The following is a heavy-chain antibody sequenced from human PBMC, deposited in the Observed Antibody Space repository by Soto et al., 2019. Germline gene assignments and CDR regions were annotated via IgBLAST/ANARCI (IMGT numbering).Heavy chain of an antibody. CDR1: GFIFKMYW. CDR2: IYNDGTYS. CDR3: TRGPRPISTGTGAY. J-gene: IGHJ4*02. V-gene: IGHV3-74*01. Sequence: GGSLRLSCAASGFIFKMYWMHWVRQSPGRGLVWISRIYNDGTYSDYADSVRGRFTIPRDNVNDTLYLQMNNLRAEDSGLYYCTRGPRPISTGTGAYWGQGTQVTVSS. D-gene: IGHD3-10*01.